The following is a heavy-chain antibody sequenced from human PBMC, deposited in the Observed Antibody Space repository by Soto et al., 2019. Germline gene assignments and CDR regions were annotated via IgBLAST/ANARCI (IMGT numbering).Heavy chain of an antibody. J-gene: IGHJ4*02. Sequence: GGSLRLSCAASGSTFDDYAMHWVRQAPGKGLEWVSGISWNSGSIGYADSVKGRFTISRDNAKNSLYLQMNSLRAEDTALYYCAKEDEGFFDYWGQGTLVTVSS. CDR3: AKEDEGFFDY. CDR2: ISWNSGSI. V-gene: IGHV3-9*01. CDR1: GSTFDDYA.